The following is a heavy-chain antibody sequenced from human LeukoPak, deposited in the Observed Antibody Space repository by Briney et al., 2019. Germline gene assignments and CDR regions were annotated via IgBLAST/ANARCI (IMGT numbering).Heavy chain of an antibody. Sequence: ASVKVSCKASGYTFTGYYMHWVRQAPGQGLEWMGWINPNSGGTNYAQKFQGRVTMTRDTSISTAYMELSRLRSDDTAVYYCARSGWYNTLWFDPWGQGTLVTVSS. J-gene: IGHJ5*02. CDR1: GYTFTGYY. D-gene: IGHD6-19*01. CDR3: ARSGWYNTLWFDP. CDR2: INPNSGGT. V-gene: IGHV1-2*02.